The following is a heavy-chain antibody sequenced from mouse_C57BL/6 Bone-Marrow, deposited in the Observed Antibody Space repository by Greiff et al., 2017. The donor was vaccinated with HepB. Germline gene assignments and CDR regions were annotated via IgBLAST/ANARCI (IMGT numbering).Heavy chain of an antibody. CDR1: GFTFSDFY. V-gene: IGHV7-1*01. CDR3: ARDENSNFPYAMDY. CDR2: SRNKANDYTT. D-gene: IGHD2-5*01. Sequence: EVMLVESGGGLVQSGRSLRLSCATSGFTFSDFYMEWVRQAPGKGLEWIAASRNKANDYTTEYSASVKGRFIVSRDTSQSILYLQMNALRAEDTAIYYCARDENSNFPYAMDYWGQGTSVTVSS. J-gene: IGHJ4*01.